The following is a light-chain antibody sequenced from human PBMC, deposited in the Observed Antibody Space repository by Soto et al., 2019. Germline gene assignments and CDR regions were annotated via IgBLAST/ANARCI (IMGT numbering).Light chain of an antibody. Sequence: QSALTQPAFVSGSPGQSITISCTGTSSDVGSYKYVSWYQHHPGKGPKLIIYEVSNRPSGVSDRFSGSTSGNKASLIISNLEAEDESDYYCGSYTSTDTPFVFGTGTKVTVL. CDR1: SSDVGSYKY. J-gene: IGLJ1*01. CDR2: EVS. V-gene: IGLV2-14*01. CDR3: GSYTSTDTPFV.